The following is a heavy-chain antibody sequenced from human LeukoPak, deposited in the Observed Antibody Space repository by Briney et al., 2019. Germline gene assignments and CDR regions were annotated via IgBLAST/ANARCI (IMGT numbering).Heavy chain of an antibody. J-gene: IGHJ3*02. Sequence: SETLSLTCTVSGGSISSYYWSWIRQPPGKGLEWIGYIYYSGSTNYNPSLKSRVTISVDTSKNQFSLKLSSVTAADTAVYYCARQRITMIVVPTPDAFDIWGQGTMVTVSS. V-gene: IGHV4-59*08. CDR1: GGSISSYY. CDR3: ARQRITMIVVPTPDAFDI. D-gene: IGHD3-22*01. CDR2: IYYSGST.